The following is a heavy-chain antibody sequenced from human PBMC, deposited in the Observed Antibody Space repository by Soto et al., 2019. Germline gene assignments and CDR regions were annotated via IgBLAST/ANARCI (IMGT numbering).Heavy chain of an antibody. J-gene: IGHJ1*01. CDR3: ARLPNKSPQN. Sequence: EVQLVESGGGLVQPGGSLRLSCVASGFTFSSYWMHWVRQAPGTGLVWVSSISNDGSSIYADPVNGRFTISRDNAKNTLYLQMTSLGAKDTAVYYCARLPNKSPQNWGQGTLVIVSP. V-gene: IGHV3-74*01. CDR1: GFTFSSYW. CDR2: ISNDGSS.